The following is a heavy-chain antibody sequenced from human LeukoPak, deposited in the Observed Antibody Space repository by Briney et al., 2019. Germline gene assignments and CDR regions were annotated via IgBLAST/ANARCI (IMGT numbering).Heavy chain of an antibody. J-gene: IGHJ6*03. CDR3: ARVGLVGSYYGSGSYYNLYYYYMDV. V-gene: IGHV1-69*06. CDR1: GYTFTGYY. Sequence: GASVKVSCKASGYTFTGYYMHWVRQAPGQGLEWMGGIIPIFGTANYAQKFQGRVTITADKSTSTAYMELSSLRSEDTAVYYCARVGLVGSYYGSGSYYNLYYYYMDVWGKGTTVTISS. CDR2: IIPIFGTA. D-gene: IGHD3-10*01.